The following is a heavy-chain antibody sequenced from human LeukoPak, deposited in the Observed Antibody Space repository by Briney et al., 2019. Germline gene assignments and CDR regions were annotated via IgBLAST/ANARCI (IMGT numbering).Heavy chain of an antibody. V-gene: IGHV3-23*01. CDR1: GFTFSAYA. CDR3: AKQSAGVTTGYFDY. CDR2: ISDSAGST. J-gene: IGHJ4*02. Sequence: GGSLRLSCAASGFTFSAYAMSWVRQAPGKGLEWVSSISDSAGSTYYAASVTGRFTISRDSSRTTPYLQVNSLRAEDTAVYYCAKQSAGVTTGYFDYWGQGTLVTLSS. D-gene: IGHD1-26*01.